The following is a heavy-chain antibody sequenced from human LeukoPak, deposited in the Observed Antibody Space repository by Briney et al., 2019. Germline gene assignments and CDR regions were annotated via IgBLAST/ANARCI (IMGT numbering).Heavy chain of an antibody. Sequence: ASVKVSCKASGYTFTSYGISWVRQAPGQGLEWMGWISAYNGNTNYAQKLQGRVTMTTDTSTSTAYMELRSLRSDDTAVYYCARVGGIVVVPAAMYKLDYWGQGTLVTVSS. V-gene: IGHV1-18*01. CDR3: ARVGGIVVVPAAMYKLDY. J-gene: IGHJ4*02. D-gene: IGHD2-2*01. CDR2: ISAYNGNT. CDR1: GYTFTSYG.